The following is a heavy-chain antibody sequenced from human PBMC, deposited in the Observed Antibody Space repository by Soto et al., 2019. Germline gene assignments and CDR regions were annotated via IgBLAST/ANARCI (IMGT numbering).Heavy chain of an antibody. CDR1: GFTFSSYG. CDR2: ISYDGSNK. V-gene: IGHV3-30*18. J-gene: IGHJ5*02. Sequence: AGGSLRLSCAASGFTFSSYGMHWVRQAPGKGLEWVAVISYDGSNKYYADSVKGRFTISRDNSKNTLYLQMNSLRAEDTAVYYCAKVFPYSSSWYNWFDPWGQGTLVTVSS. D-gene: IGHD6-13*01. CDR3: AKVFPYSSSWYNWFDP.